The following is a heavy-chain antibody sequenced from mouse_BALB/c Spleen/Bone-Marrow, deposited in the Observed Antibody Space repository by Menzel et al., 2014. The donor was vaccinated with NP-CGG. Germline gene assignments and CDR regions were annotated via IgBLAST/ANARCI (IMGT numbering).Heavy chain of an antibody. CDR2: IYPGNGDT. D-gene: IGHD1-1*01. CDR1: GYTFTSYN. V-gene: IGHV1-12*01. CDR3: ARNYYGYYYAMDY. Sequence: LQQSGAELVEPGASVKMSCKASGYTFTSYNMHWVKQTPGQGLEWIGAIYPGNGDTSYNQKFKGKATLTADKSSSTAYMQLSSLTSEDSAVYYCARNYYGYYYAMDYWGQGTSVTVSS. J-gene: IGHJ4*01.